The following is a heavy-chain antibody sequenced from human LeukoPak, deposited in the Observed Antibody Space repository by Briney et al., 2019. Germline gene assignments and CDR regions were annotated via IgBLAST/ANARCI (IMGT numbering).Heavy chain of an antibody. CDR1: GVTISSYY. CDR3: ARGVTIFGVVIRYFDY. Sequence: SETLSLTCTASGVTISSYYWSWIRQPPGKGLEWIGYIYYSGSTNYNPSLKSRVTISVDTSKNQFSLKLSSVTAADTAVYYCARGVTIFGVVIRYFDYWGQGTLVTVSS. J-gene: IGHJ4*02. CDR2: IYYSGST. D-gene: IGHD3-3*01. V-gene: IGHV4-59*01.